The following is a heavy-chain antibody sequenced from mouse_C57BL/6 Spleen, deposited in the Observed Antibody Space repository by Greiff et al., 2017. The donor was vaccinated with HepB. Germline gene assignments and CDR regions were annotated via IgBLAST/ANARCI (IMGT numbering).Heavy chain of an antibody. D-gene: IGHD1-1*01. CDR3: ARNDGTPFDY. V-gene: IGHV3-6*01. CDR1: GYSITSCYY. Sequence: EVKLQESGPGLVKPSQSLSLTCSVTGYSITSCYYWNWLRQFPGNKLEWMGYISDDGSNNYNPSLNNRISITRDTSKNQFFLKLNSVTTEDTATYYCARNDGTPFDYWGQGTTLTVSS. J-gene: IGHJ2*01. CDR2: ISDDGSN.